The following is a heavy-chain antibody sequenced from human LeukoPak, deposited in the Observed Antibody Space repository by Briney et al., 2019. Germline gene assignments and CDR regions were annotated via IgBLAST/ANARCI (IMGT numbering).Heavy chain of an antibody. CDR3: AKDQRHMVRGAFYYYYGMDV. J-gene: IGHJ6*02. V-gene: IGHV3-30*18. CDR1: GFTFSSYG. D-gene: IGHD3-10*01. CDR2: ISYDGSNK. Sequence: PGRSLRLSCAASGFTFSSYGMHWVRQAPGKGLEWVAVISYDGSNKYYADSVKGRFTISRDNSKNTLYLQMNSLRAEDTAVYYCAKDQRHMVRGAFYYYYGMDVWGQGTTVTVSS.